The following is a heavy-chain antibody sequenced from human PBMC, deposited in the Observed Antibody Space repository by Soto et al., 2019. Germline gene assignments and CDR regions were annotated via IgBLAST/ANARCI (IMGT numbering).Heavy chain of an antibody. D-gene: IGHD3-22*01. CDR1: GYTFTSYA. CDR3: ARVDSSGSYFDS. J-gene: IGHJ4*02. CDR2: INAGNGNT. Sequence: ASVKVSCKASGYTFTSYAMYWVRQAPGQRLEWMGWINAGNGNTKYSQKFQGRVTITRDTSKNQFSLKLSSVTAADTAMYYCARVDSSGSYFDSWGQGTLVTVSS. V-gene: IGHV1-3*01.